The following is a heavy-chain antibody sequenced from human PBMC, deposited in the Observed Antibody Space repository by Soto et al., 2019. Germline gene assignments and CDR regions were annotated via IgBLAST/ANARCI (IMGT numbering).Heavy chain of an antibody. Sequence: PGGSLRLSCAGSGFTFSNYWMNWVRQTPGKGLEWVANIKQDGSAKNYVESVKGRFTISRDNAKNLVYLQTNSLRAEDTAIYYCVQRVVDRGAASWGQGTVVTVSS. D-gene: IGHD6-6*01. V-gene: IGHV3-7*05. J-gene: IGHJ5*02. CDR2: IKQDGSAK. CDR3: VQRVVDRGAAS. CDR1: GFTFSNYW.